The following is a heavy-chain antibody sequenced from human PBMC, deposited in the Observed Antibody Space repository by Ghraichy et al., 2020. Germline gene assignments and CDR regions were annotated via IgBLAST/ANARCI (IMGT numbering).Heavy chain of an antibody. CDR2: ISGSSGRT. CDR3: AKMKGAGSYYNYSMDV. CDR1: GFAFSSFA. V-gene: IGHV3-23*01. D-gene: IGHD6-19*01. Sequence: EGSLRLSCAASGFAFSSFAMSWVRQAPGKGLEWVSAISGSSGRTHYADSVKGRFTISRDNTKNTLYLQMNSLRADDTAIYYCAKMKGAGSYYNYSMDVWGQGTTVTVSS. J-gene: IGHJ6*02.